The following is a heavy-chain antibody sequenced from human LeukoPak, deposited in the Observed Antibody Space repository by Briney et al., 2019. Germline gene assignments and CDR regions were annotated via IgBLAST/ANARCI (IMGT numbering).Heavy chain of an antibody. CDR3: ARVDLRAAYFDY. Sequence: SETLFLTCTVSGGSISSYYWSWIRQPAGKGLEWIGRIYTSGSTGYNPSLKSRVTMSVDTSKNQFSLKLSSVTAADTAVYYCARVDLRAAYFDYWGQGTLVTVSS. CDR1: GGSISSYY. CDR2: IYTSGST. D-gene: IGHD2-15*01. V-gene: IGHV4-4*07. J-gene: IGHJ4*02.